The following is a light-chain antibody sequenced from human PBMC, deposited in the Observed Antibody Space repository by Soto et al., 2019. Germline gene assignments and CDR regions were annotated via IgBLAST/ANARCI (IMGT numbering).Light chain of an antibody. Sequence: QSALTQPPSVSGSPGQSVTISCTGTSSDVGSYNRVSWYQQPPGTAPKLMICQVSNRPSGVPDRFSGSKSGNTASLTISGLQVEDEADYYCSSYTSSGTWVFGGGTKLTVL. CDR2: QVS. CDR3: SSYTSSGTWV. CDR1: SSDVGSYNR. V-gene: IGLV2-18*02. J-gene: IGLJ3*02.